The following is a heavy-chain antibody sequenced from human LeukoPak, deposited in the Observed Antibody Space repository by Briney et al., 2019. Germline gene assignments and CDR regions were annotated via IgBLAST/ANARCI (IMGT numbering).Heavy chain of an antibody. CDR2: INPNSGGT. D-gene: IGHD1-26*01. J-gene: IGHJ4*02. CDR1: GYTFTGYY. Sequence: GASVKVSCKASGYTFTGYYMHWVRQAPGQGLEWMGWINPNSGGTNYAQKFQGRVTMTRDTSISTAYMELSRLRSDDTAVYYCARVIVGATPHSDYWGQGTLVTVSS. V-gene: IGHV1-2*02. CDR3: ARVIVGATPHSDY.